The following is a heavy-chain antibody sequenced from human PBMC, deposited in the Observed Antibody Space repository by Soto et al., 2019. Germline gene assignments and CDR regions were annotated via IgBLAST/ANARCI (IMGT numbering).Heavy chain of an antibody. CDR2: IIPIFGTA. CDR3: ARLLVRGVRGMDV. J-gene: IGHJ6*02. CDR1: GGTFSSYA. D-gene: IGHD3-10*01. V-gene: IGHV1-69*13. Sequence: SVKVSCKASGGTFSSYAISWVRQAPGQGLEWMGGIIPIFGTANYAQKFQGRVTITADESTSTAYMELSSLRSEDTAVYYCARLLVRGVRGMDVWGQGTTVTVSS.